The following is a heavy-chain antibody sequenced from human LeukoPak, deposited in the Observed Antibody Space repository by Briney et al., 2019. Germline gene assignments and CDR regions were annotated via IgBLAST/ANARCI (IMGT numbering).Heavy chain of an antibody. CDR2: INSDGSST. CDR3: ARGSYQVLYFDY. CDR1: GFTFSNYW. D-gene: IGHD2-2*01. Sequence: GGSLRLSCAASGFTFSNYWMHWVRQAPGKGLVWVSRINSDGSSTSYADSVKGRFTISRDNAKNTLYLQMNSLRAEDTAVYYCARGSYQVLYFDYWGQGALVTVSS. V-gene: IGHV3-74*01. J-gene: IGHJ4*02.